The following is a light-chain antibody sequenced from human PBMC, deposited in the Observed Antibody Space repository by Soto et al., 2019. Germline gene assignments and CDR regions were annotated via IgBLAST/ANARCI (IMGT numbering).Light chain of an antibody. J-gene: IGKJ3*01. CDR2: KAS. V-gene: IGKV1-5*03. CDR3: QEYNIYSRFT. CDR1: QNINSW. Sequence: DIQMTQSPSTLSASVGDRVAITCRASQNINSWLAWYQQKPGKAPKLLIYKASTLESEVPSRFSGSGSGTEFTLTISCLQPDDFATYYCQEYNIYSRFTFGPGTKVDV.